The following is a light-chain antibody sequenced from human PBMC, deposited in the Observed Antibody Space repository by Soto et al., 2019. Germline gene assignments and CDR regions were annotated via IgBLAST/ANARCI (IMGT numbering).Light chain of an antibody. CDR3: QQYDSSPYT. CDR2: AAS. J-gene: IGKJ2*01. CDR1: RSITSRH. Sequence: DIVLTQSPGTLSVSPGERATLSCRASRSITSRHLAWYQQKPGQAPRLLIFAASGRPAAIPDRFSGSGSGTDFTLTNSSLEPEDFAMYYCQQYDSSPYTFGRGTRLEIK. V-gene: IGKV3-20*01.